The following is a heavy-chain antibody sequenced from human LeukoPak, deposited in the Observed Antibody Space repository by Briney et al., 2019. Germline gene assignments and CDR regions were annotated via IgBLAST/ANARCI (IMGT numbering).Heavy chain of an antibody. CDR1: GFIFSTSG. CDR2: IWFDGNNK. J-gene: IGHJ4*02. CDR3: ARDFVVERGRYFDY. D-gene: IGHD2-15*01. Sequence: GRSLRLSCAASGFIFSTSGMHWVRQAPGKGLEWVAAIWFDGNNKYYSDSVKGRFTIFRDNSRSILYLQMDSLRAEDTAIYYCARDFVVERGRYFDYWGQGTLVTVSS. V-gene: IGHV3-33*01.